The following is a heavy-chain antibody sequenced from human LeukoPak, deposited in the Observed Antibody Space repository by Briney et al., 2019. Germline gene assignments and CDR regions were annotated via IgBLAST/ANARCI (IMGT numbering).Heavy chain of an antibody. V-gene: IGHV3-23*01. CDR1: GFTFSSHA. D-gene: IGHD6-19*01. CDR3: SNDPSSAWYD. J-gene: IGHJ4*02. CDR2: ISGSGGNT. Sequence: PGGSLRLSCAASGFTFSSHAMSWVRQAPGKGPEWVSVISGSGGNTYYADSVKGRFTISRDNSKSTVYLQMSSLRAEDTALYYCSNDPSSAWYDWGQGTLVTVSS.